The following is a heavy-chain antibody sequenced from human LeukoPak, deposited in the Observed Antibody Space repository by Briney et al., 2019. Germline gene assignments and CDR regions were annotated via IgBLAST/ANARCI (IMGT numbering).Heavy chain of an antibody. Sequence: GGSLRLSCAASGFTFSSYWMSWVRQAPGKGLEWVSSISSSSSYIYYADSVKGRFTISRDNAKNSLYLQMNSLRAEDTAVYYCARVSSSASAFDIWGQGTMVTVSS. CDR2: ISSSSSYI. CDR1: GFTFSSYW. D-gene: IGHD6-6*01. J-gene: IGHJ3*02. CDR3: ARVSSSASAFDI. V-gene: IGHV3-21*01.